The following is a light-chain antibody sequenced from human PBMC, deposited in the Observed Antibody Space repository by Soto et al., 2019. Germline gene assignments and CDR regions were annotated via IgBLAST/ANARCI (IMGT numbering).Light chain of an antibody. Sequence: EIVMTQSPATLSVSPGERATLSCRASQSVSSNLAWYQQTPGQAPRLLLYDSNSRVTGVPARFSASGSATEFTLTISGLQSEDFAVYFCQQYDNWPSLSFGGGTKVEIK. V-gene: IGKV3-15*01. CDR2: DSN. CDR1: QSVSSN. CDR3: QQYDNWPSLS. J-gene: IGKJ4*01.